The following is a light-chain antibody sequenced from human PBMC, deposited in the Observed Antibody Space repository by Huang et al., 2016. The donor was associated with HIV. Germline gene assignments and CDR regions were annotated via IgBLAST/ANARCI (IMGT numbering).Light chain of an antibody. V-gene: IGKV1-39*01. CDR3: QQTYNTPRST. CDR1: QTISTY. CDR2: SAS. J-gene: IGKJ2*01. Sequence: DIQMTQSPSSLSAFVGERVTITCRASQTISTYLNWYRQKPGKAPELLIYSASSLPSGVPSRFSGSVSGTDFTLTISSLQREDVATYYCQQTYNTPRSTFGQGTKIEIK.